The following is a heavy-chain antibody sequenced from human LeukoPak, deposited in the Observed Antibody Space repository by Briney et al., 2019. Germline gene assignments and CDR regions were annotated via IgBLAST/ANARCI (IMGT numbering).Heavy chain of an antibody. J-gene: IGHJ4*02. D-gene: IGHD5-24*01. V-gene: IGHV4-30-2*01. CDR3: ARAQMSTITVDS. CDR1: SGSISSGGYY. CDR2: IYHSGST. Sequence: SQTLSLTCTVSSGSISSGGYYWSWIRQPPGKGLEWIGYIYHSGSTYYNPSLKSRVTISVDRSKNQFSLKLSSVTAADTAVYYCARAQMSTITVDSWGQGTLVTVSS.